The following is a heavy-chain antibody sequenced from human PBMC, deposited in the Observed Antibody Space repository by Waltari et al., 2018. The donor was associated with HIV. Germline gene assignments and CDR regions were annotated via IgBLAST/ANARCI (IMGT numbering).Heavy chain of an antibody. Sequence: QLQESGPGLVKASETLSLICSVSGGSINSYYWSWIRQSSGKGLEWIGNHNHGGSTSYNPSLKTRVTMSIDTSKNQVSLTLTSVTAADTAVYYCAKCGGDCWNYGMDVWGQGTTVTVS. J-gene: IGHJ6*02. CDR3: AKCGGDCWNYGMDV. V-gene: IGHV4-59*03. CDR2: HNHGGST. CDR1: GGSINSYY. D-gene: IGHD2-21*02.